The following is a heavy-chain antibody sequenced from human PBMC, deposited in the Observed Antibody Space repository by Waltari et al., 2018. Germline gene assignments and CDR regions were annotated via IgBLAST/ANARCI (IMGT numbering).Heavy chain of an antibody. CDR1: GGTFSSYA. CDR3: ARGYSSSSTYYYYYMDV. Sequence: QVQLVQSGAEVKKPGSSVKVSCKASGGTFSSYAISWVRQAPGQGLEWMGGIIPILGIANYAQKFQGRVTITADESTSTAYMELSSLRSEDTAVYYCARGYSSSSTYYYYYMDVWGKGTTVTVSS. CDR2: IIPILGIA. V-gene: IGHV1-69*04. D-gene: IGHD6-6*01. J-gene: IGHJ6*03.